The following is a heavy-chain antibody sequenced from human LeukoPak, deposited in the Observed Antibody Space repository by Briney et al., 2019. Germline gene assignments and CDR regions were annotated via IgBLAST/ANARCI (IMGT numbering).Heavy chain of an antibody. Sequence: TSETLSLTCTVSGGSISSGGYHWSWIRQPPGKGLEWIGCVYHSGSTNYNPSLKSRVTISVDTSKNQFSLKLSSVTAADTAVYYCAREEYGADGAFDIWGQGTMVTVSS. V-gene: IGHV4-61*08. CDR1: GGSISSGGYH. D-gene: IGHD4-17*01. J-gene: IGHJ3*02. CDR3: AREEYGADGAFDI. CDR2: VYHSGST.